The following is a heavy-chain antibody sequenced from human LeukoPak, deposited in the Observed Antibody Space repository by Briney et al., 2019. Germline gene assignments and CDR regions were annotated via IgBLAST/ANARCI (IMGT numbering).Heavy chain of an antibody. J-gene: IGHJ3*02. Sequence: PGVSLRLSCAASGFTFSSYAMTWVRQAPGKGLEWVSSIYNTGATHYAESVKGRFTISRDNSKNTLFLQMNSLRAEDMAVYYCARIEWERLGRAFDIWGQGTMVTVSS. V-gene: IGHV3-23*05. CDR1: GFTFSSYA. D-gene: IGHD1-26*01. CDR3: ARIEWERLGRAFDI. CDR2: IYNTGAT.